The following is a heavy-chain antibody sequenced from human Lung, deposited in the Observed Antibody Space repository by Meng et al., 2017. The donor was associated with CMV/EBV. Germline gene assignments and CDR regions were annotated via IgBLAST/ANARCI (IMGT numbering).Heavy chain of an antibody. CDR3: ATLPPVAARYYYNGFDV. Sequence: AXVXVSXXASGYTFTDYYMHWVRQAPGQGLEWMGWINPNSGGTNYAQKFHDRVTMTRDTSISTAYMELRRLTSDDSAVYYCATLPPVAARYYYNGFDVWGQGTTVXVSS. CDR2: INPNSGGT. V-gene: IGHV1-2*02. J-gene: IGHJ6*02. CDR1: GYTFTDYY. D-gene: IGHD6-19*01.